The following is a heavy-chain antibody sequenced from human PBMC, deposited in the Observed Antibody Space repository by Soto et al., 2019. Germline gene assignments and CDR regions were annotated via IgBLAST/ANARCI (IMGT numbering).Heavy chain of an antibody. Sequence: GASVKVSCKASGYTFTSYAMHWVRQAPGQRLEWMGWINAGNGNTKYSQKFQGRVTITRDTSASTAYMELSSLRSEDTAVYYCARSSSIVVPAAMASDVWFDPWGQGTLVTVSS. CDR1: GYTFTSYA. CDR2: INAGNGNT. V-gene: IGHV1-3*01. CDR3: ARSSSIVVPAAMASDVWFDP. J-gene: IGHJ5*02. D-gene: IGHD2-2*01.